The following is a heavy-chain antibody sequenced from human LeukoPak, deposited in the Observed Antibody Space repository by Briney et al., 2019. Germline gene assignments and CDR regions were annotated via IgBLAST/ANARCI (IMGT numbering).Heavy chain of an antibody. J-gene: IGHJ4*02. D-gene: IGHD3-22*01. CDR2: ISSSSSTI. CDR3: ARLSGDSPP. Sequence: GGSLRLSCAASGFTFSSYSMNWVRQAPGKGLEWVSYISSSSSTIYYADSVKGRFTISRDNAKNSLYLQMNSLRAEDTAVYYCARLSGDSPPGGQGTLVTVSS. V-gene: IGHV3-48*01. CDR1: GFTFSSYS.